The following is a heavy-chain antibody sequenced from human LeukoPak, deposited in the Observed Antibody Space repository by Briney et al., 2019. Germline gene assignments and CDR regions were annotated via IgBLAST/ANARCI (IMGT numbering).Heavy chain of an antibody. D-gene: IGHD2-21*02. CDR3: ASGLNMVTVPFDY. Sequence: GGSLRLPCAASGFTFSDYYMNWIRQAPGKGLEWISYISSSGGTIYYAGSVKGRFTISRDNAKKSLYLQMNSLRAEDTAVYYCASGLNMVTVPFDYWGQGTLVTVSS. CDR1: GFTFSDYY. CDR2: ISSSGGTI. V-gene: IGHV3-11*01. J-gene: IGHJ4*02.